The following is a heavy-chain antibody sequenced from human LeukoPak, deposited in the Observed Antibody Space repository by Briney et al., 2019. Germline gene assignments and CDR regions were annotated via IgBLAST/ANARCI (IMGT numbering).Heavy chain of an antibody. CDR3: AKDRGYSYGYGGDY. CDR2: ISGDGGST. D-gene: IGHD5-18*01. J-gene: IGHJ4*02. Sequence: GGSLRLSCAASGFTFDDYAMHWVRQAPGKGLEWVSLISGDGGSTYYADSMKGRFTISRDNSKNSLYLQMNSLRTEDTALYYCAKDRGYSYGYGGDYWGQGTLVTVSS. CDR1: GFTFDDYA. V-gene: IGHV3-43*02.